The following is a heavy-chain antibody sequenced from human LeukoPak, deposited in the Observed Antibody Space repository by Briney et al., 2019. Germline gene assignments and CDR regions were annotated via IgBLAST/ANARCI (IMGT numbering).Heavy chain of an antibody. D-gene: IGHD3-16*01. CDR2: INHNGNVN. CDR1: AFTYSSYW. Sequence: GGSLRLSCAASAFTYSSYWMNWARQAPGKGLEWVASINHNGNVNYYVDSVKGRFTISRDNAKNSLYLQMSNLRAEDTAVYFCARGGGLDVWGRGATVTVSS. J-gene: IGHJ6*02. CDR3: ARGGGLDV. V-gene: IGHV3-7*03.